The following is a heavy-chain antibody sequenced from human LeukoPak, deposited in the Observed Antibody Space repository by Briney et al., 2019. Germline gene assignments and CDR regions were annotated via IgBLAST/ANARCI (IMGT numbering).Heavy chain of an antibody. J-gene: IGHJ5*02. D-gene: IGHD2-15*01. CDR1: GFTFSSYE. V-gene: IGHV3-48*03. CDR2: ISSSGSTI. Sequence: GGSLGLSCAASGFTFSSYEMNWVRQAPGKGLEWVSYISSSGSTIYYADSVKGRFTISRDNAKNSLYLQMNSLRAEDTAVYYCARGRGDIVVVVAANWLNWFDPWGQGTLVTVSS. CDR3: ARGRGDIVVVVAANWLNWFDP.